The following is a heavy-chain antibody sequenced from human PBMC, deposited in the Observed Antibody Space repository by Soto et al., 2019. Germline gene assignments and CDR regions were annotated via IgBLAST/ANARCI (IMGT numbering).Heavy chain of an antibody. CDR3: ARDLDGPVAFDI. Sequence: ASVKVSCKASGGTFSSYAISWVRQAPGQGLEWMGGIIPIFGTANYAQKFQGRVTITADKSTSTAYMELSSLRSEDTAAYYCARDLDGPVAFDIWGQGTMVTVSS. V-gene: IGHV1-69*06. CDR1: GGTFSSYA. CDR2: IIPIFGTA. J-gene: IGHJ3*02.